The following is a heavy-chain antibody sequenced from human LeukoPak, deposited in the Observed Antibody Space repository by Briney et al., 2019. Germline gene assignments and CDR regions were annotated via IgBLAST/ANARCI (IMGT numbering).Heavy chain of an antibody. J-gene: IGHJ6*02. CDR1: GFTFDDYA. CDR3: AKEDYYYYGMDV. V-gene: IGHV3-9*01. CDR2: TSWNSGSI. Sequence: GRSLRLSCAASGFTFDDYAMHWVRQAPGKGLEWVSGTSWNSGSIGYADSVKGRFTISRDNAKNSLYLQMNSLRAEDTALYYCAKEDYYYYGMDVWGQGTTVTVSS.